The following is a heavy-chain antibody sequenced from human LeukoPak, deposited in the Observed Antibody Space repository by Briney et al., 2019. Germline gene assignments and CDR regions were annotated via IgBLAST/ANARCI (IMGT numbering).Heavy chain of an antibody. J-gene: IGHJ6*02. CDR1: GFTFSSYE. V-gene: IGHV3-48*03. CDR2: IASGGGASR. D-gene: IGHD2/OR15-2a*01. Sequence: GGSLTLSCAASGFTFSSYEMNWVRQAPGKGLEWVSYIASGGGASRFYAESVKGRFTISRDNDKNSLYLHMNSLRAEDTGVYYCARIGTTTRGPAGLDVWGQGTTVTVSS. CDR3: ARIGTTTRGPAGLDV.